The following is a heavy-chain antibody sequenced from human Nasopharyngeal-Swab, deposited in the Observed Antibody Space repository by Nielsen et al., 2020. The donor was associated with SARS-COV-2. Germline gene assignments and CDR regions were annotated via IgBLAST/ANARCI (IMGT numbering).Heavy chain of an antibody. J-gene: IGHJ2*01. D-gene: IGHD4-11*01. CDR1: GGSISSSNW. V-gene: IGHV4-4*02. Sequence: SETLSLTCAVSGGSISSSNWWSWVRQPPGKGLEWIGEIYHSGSTNYNPSLKSRVTISVDTSKNQFSLKLSSVTAADTAVYYCARVSTVTSYWYFDLWGRGTLVTVSS. CDR3: ARVSTVTSYWYFDL. CDR2: IYHSGST.